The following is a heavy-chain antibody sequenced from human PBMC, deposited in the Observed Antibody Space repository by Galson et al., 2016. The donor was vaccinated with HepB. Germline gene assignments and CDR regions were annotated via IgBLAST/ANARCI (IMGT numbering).Heavy chain of an antibody. V-gene: IGHV3-7*03. CDR3: AREPYCSGGRGYFGHWLDS. Sequence: SLRLSCAASGFSLSRYWMTWVRQAPGQGLEWVANINQDATEKNYVDSVKGRFTIARDNAKKSLYLHMSSLRVEDTAVYYCAREPYCSGGRGYFGHWLDSWGQGRLVTVSS. CDR2: INQDATEK. J-gene: IGHJ5*01. CDR1: GFSLSRYW. D-gene: IGHD2-15*01.